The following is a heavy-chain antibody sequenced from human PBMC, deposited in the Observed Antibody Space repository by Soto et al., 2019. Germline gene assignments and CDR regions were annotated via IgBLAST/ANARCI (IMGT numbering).Heavy chain of an antibody. J-gene: IGHJ4*02. V-gene: IGHV4-39*01. CDR1: GGSIYRSGYY. D-gene: IGHD2-15*01. CDR2: IDYNGVT. CDR3: GKVLVGATGHTDSDS. Sequence: SETLSLTCTVSGGSIYRSGYYWGWIRQPPGRGLEWIGDIDYNGVTYSNPSLKSRVTISSDTSKNQFSLKLTSVTAAVTALYYCGKVLVGATGHTDSDSWGPGTLVTVSS.